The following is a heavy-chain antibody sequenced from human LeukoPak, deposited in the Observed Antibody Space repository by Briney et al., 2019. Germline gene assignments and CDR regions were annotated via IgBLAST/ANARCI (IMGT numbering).Heavy chain of an antibody. CDR2: IYYNGRT. J-gene: IGHJ4*02. Sequence: PSETLSLTCTVSGGSISSYCWSWIRQPPGKGLEWIAYIYYNGRTNYNPSLKSRVTISVDTSKNQFSLKLSSVTAADTAVYYCASLPGYSSGWRGYWGQGTLVTVSS. D-gene: IGHD6-19*01. CDR1: GGSISSYC. V-gene: IGHV4-59*01. CDR3: ASLPGYSSGWRGY.